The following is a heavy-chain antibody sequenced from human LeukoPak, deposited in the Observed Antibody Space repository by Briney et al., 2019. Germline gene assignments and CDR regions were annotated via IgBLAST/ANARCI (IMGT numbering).Heavy chain of an antibody. CDR1: GYTFTSYG. D-gene: IGHD2-2*01. J-gene: IGHJ3*02. CDR3: ARDLPDIVVVPAGDAFDI. Sequence: ASVKVSCKASGYTFTSYGISWVRQAPGQGLEWMGWISAYNGNTNYAQKLQGRVTMTTDTSTSTAYMELRSLRSDDTAVYYCARDLPDIVVVPAGDAFDIWGQGTMVTVSS. CDR2: ISAYNGNT. V-gene: IGHV1-18*01.